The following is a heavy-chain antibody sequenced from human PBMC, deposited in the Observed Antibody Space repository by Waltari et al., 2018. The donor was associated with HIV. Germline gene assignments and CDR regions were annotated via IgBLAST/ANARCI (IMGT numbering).Heavy chain of an antibody. Sequence: EVQLMESGGDLIQPGGSLRLFCAASGFTFTSYSFIWVRQAPGKRLKWISSISTTSKTIYYTDSVKGRLASSRDTANNSLSLQMKSLTAEDTAIYYCARISTTRGSSWDVDFAYWGQGTLVTVSS. CDR3: ARISTTRGSSWDVDFAY. CDR1: GFTFTSYS. CDR2: ISTTSKTI. D-gene: IGHD6-13*01. V-gene: IGHV3-48*01. J-gene: IGHJ4*02.